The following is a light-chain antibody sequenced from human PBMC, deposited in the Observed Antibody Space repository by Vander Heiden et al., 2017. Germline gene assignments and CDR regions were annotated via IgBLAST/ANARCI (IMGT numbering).Light chain of an antibody. J-gene: IGKJ4*01. CDR3: QQYDNLLT. CDR1: QDISNY. Sequence: DIQITQSPSSLSASVGDRVTITFQASQDISNYLNWYKQKPGKAPKRLIYDASNLETGVPSRVSGSGSGTDFTFTISSLQPEDIATYYCQQYDNLLTFGGGTKVEIK. V-gene: IGKV1-33*01. CDR2: DAS.